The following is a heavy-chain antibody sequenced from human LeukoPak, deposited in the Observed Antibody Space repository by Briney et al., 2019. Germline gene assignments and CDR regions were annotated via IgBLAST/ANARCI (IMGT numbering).Heavy chain of an antibody. D-gene: IGHD2-2*01. Sequence: SETLSLTCGVYDGSLINYYCHWIRQAPGKGLEWIGEISHGGITKHNPSLKGRVTMSQDTSKRQFSPKMNSMTGADTGVYYCGIFMVVVPGSISWGLGTLVTVCS. V-gene: IGHV4-34*01. CDR2: ISHGGIT. CDR1: DGSLINYY. CDR3: GIFMVVVPGSIS. J-gene: IGHJ4*02.